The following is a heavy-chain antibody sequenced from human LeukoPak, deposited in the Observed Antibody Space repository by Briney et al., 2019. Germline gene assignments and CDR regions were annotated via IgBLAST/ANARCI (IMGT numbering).Heavy chain of an antibody. D-gene: IGHD3-22*01. CDR2: ISGSGGST. V-gene: IGHV3-23*01. CDR3: AKDELDYYCSGYFYNWFDP. J-gene: IGHJ5*02. Sequence: PGGSLRLSCAASGFTFSSYAMSWVSQAPGKGLEWVSAISGSGGSTYYADSVEGRFTISRDNSKNTLYLQMNRERAENTAVYYCAKDELDYYCSGYFYNWFDPWGQGTLVTVSS. CDR1: GFTFSSYA.